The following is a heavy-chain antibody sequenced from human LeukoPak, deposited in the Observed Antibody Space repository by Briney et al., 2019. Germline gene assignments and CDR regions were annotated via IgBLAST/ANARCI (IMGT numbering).Heavy chain of an antibody. J-gene: IGHJ5*02. CDR3: ARVGSSSWYNWLDP. D-gene: IGHD6-13*01. CDR2: INPNSGGT. CDR1: GYTFTGYY. V-gene: IGHV1-2*04. Sequence: ASVKVSCKASGYTFTGYYMHWVRQAPGQELEWMGWINPNSGGTNYAQKFQGWVTMTRDTSISTAYMELSRLRSDDTAVYYCARVGSSSWYNWLDPWGQGTLVTVSS.